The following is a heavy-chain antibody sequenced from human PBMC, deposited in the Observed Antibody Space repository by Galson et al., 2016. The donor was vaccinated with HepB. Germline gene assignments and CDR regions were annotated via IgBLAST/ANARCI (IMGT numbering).Heavy chain of an antibody. V-gene: IGHV3-9*01. CDR1: GFTFDEYT. CDR2: ISWNSGSI. J-gene: IGHJ4*02. D-gene: IGHD3-16*01. Sequence: SLRLSCAASGFTFDEYTMHWVRQAPGKGLERVSGISWNSGSIGYGDSVNGRFTISRDNSKNTLYLHMNSLRAEDTAVYYCARDRGEGGDYIDFWGQGTLVTASS. CDR3: ARDRGEGGDYIDF.